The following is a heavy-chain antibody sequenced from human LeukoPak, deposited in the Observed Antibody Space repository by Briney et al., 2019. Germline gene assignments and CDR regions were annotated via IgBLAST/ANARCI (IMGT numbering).Heavy chain of an antibody. CDR2: ISGSGGST. Sequence: PGGSLRLSCAASGFTFSSYGMSWVRQAPGKGLEWVSAISGSGGSTYYADSVKGRFTISRDNSKNTLYLQMNSLRAEDTAVYYCAKVGPSMIVVVITYFDYWGQGTLVTVSS. J-gene: IGHJ4*02. CDR1: GFTFSSYG. V-gene: IGHV3-23*01. D-gene: IGHD3-22*01. CDR3: AKVGPSMIVVVITYFDY.